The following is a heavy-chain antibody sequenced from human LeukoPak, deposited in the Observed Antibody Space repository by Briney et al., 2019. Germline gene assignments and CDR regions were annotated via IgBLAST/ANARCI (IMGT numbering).Heavy chain of an antibody. CDR3: ARDALSRYSSSWGGDYCYMDV. CDR2: INPNNGGT. CDR1: GYTFTSYG. Sequence: ASVKVSCKASGYTFTSYGISWVRQAPGQGLEWMGWINPNNGGTVYAQKFQGRVTMTRDTSISTAYMELSRLRSDDTAVYYCARDALSRYSSSWGGDYCYMDVWGKGTTVTVSS. D-gene: IGHD6-19*01. J-gene: IGHJ6*03. V-gene: IGHV1-2*02.